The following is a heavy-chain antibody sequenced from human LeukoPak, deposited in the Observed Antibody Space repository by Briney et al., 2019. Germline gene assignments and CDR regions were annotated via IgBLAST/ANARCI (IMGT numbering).Heavy chain of an antibody. Sequence: GASVKVSCKASGYTFTGYYMHWVRQAPGQGLEWMGWINPNSGGTNYAQKLQGRVTMTTDTSTSTAYMELRSLRSDDTAVYYCARDRGITIFGVVPFDYWGQGTLVTVSS. CDR3: ARDRGITIFGVVPFDY. D-gene: IGHD3-3*01. J-gene: IGHJ4*02. CDR1: GYTFTGYY. V-gene: IGHV1-2*02. CDR2: INPNSGGT.